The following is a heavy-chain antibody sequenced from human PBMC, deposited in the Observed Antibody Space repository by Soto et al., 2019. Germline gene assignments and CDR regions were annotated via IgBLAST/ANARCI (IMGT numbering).Heavy chain of an antibody. CDR1: GYTFTSYG. J-gene: IGHJ6*02. D-gene: IGHD2-15*01. CDR2: ISADNGNT. V-gene: IGHV1-18*04. Sequence: ASVKVSCKASGYTFTSYGISWVRQSPGQGLEWMGWISADNGNTNYAQKLQGRVTMTTDTSTSTAYMELRSLRSDDTAVYYCARDSPTYLVAAEPLYYYYYGMDVWGQGTTVTVSS. CDR3: ARDSPTYLVAAEPLYYYYYGMDV.